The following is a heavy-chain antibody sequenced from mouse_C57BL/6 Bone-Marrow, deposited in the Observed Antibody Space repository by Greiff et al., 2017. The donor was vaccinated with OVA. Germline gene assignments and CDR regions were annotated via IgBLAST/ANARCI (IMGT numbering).Heavy chain of an antibody. CDR3: ARSPITTVVATDSFDY. D-gene: IGHD1-1*01. CDR2: IHPNSGST. V-gene: IGHV1-64*01. CDR1: GYTFTSYW. Sequence: QVQLQQPGAELVKPGASVKLSCKASGYTFTSYWMHWVKQRPGQGLEWIGMIHPNSGSTNYNEKFKSKATLTVDKSSSTAYMQLSSLTSEDSAVYYCARSPITTVVATDSFDYWGQGTTLTVSS. J-gene: IGHJ2*01.